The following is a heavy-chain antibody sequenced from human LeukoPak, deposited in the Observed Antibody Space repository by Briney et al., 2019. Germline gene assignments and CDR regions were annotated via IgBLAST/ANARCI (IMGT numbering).Heavy chain of an antibody. Sequence: SETLSLTCTVSGGSISSYYWSWIRQPAGKGLEWIGRIYTSGSTNFNPSLKSRVTMSVDTSKNQFSLEPRSVTAADTAVYYCARGGSGSYWVDYWGQGTLVTVSS. CDR2: IYTSGST. V-gene: IGHV4-4*07. J-gene: IGHJ4*02. CDR3: ARGGSGSYWVDY. CDR1: GGSISSYY. D-gene: IGHD1-26*01.